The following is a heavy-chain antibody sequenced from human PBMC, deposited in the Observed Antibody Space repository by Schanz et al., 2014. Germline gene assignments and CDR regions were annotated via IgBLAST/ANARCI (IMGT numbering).Heavy chain of an antibody. CDR3: AKDAPYPFDL. V-gene: IGHV3-30*18. CDR1: GFTLSSYG. Sequence: VQLVQSGGGVVQPGRSLRLSCAASGFTLSSYGMHWVRQAPGKGLEWVAFINSDGTKRFYADSVKSRFTISRDNSKNTLYLQMNSLRAEDTAIYYCAKDAPYPFDLWGRGTLXTVSS. J-gene: IGHJ2*01. CDR2: INSDGTKR.